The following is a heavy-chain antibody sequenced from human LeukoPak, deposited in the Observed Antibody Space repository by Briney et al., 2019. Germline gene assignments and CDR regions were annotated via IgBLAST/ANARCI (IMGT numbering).Heavy chain of an antibody. CDR1: GFTFSSAW. Sequence: GGSLRLSCAASGFTFSSAWMSWVRQAPEKGLEWVGRIKSKTDGGTTDYAAPVKGRFTISRADSKNTLYLQMNSLKTEDTAVYYCTTYLFSSTGIVLPYYFYGMDVWGQGTTVTVSS. CDR3: TTYLFSSTGIVLPYYFYGMDV. D-gene: IGHD3-10*01. V-gene: IGHV3-15*01. CDR2: IKSKTDGGTT. J-gene: IGHJ6*02.